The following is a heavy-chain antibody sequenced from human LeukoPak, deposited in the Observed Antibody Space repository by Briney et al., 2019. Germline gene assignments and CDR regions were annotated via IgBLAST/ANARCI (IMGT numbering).Heavy chain of an antibody. Sequence: GGSQRLSCEASGFSFSNYWMSWVRQAPGKGLEWVAVISYDGSNKYYADSVKGRFTISRDNSKNTLYLQMNSLRAEDTAVYYCAKDCSGGSCCFGYWGQGTLVTVSS. CDR1: GFSFSNYW. J-gene: IGHJ4*02. V-gene: IGHV3-30*18. CDR3: AKDCSGGSCCFGY. CDR2: ISYDGSNK. D-gene: IGHD2-15*01.